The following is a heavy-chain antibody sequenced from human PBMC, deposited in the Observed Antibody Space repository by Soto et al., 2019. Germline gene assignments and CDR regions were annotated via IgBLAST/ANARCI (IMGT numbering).Heavy chain of an antibody. Sequence: GGSLRLSCAGSGFTFSNYGLHWVRQAPGKGLEWVSGIGGSDGSTYYADSVKGRFTISRDNSKNTLYLQMNSLSTEDTAVYYCAKLWSGTHFDYWGQGTLVTVSS. CDR2: IGGSDGST. D-gene: IGHD3-3*01. J-gene: IGHJ4*02. CDR1: GFTFSNYG. V-gene: IGHV3-23*01. CDR3: AKLWSGTHFDY.